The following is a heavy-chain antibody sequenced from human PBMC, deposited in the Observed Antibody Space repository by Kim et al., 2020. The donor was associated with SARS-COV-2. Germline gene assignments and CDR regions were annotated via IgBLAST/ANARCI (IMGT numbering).Heavy chain of an antibody. CDR1: GFTFSSYA. CDR3: AKDQDPESVLRYFDWLLNYFQP. J-gene: IGHJ1*01. D-gene: IGHD3-9*01. V-gene: IGHV3-23*01. Sequence: GGSLRLSCAASGFTFSSYAMSWVRQAPGKGLEWVSAISGSGGSTYYADSVKGRFTISRDNSKNTLYLQMNSLRAEDTAVYYCAKDQDPESVLRYFDWLLNYFQPWGQGTLVTVSS. CDR2: ISGSGGST.